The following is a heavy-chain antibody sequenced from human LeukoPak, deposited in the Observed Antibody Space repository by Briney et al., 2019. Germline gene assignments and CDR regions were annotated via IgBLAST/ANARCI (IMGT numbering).Heavy chain of an antibody. CDR1: GGSVSSYD. Sequence: SETLSLSCTVSGGSVSSYDRSWIRRPPGRGLEWIAYLSHSGSSDSNPSLTSRVTTLVDTSKNQFSLKLTSVTAADTAVYYCARARYANAWYGFYVWGHGTMVTVSS. J-gene: IGHJ3*01. D-gene: IGHD2-2*01. V-gene: IGHV4-59*02. CDR3: ARARYANAWYGFYV. CDR2: LSHSGSS.